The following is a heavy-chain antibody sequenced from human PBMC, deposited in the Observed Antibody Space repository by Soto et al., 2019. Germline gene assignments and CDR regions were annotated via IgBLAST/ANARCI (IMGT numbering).Heavy chain of an antibody. V-gene: IGHV3-30*03. J-gene: IGHJ4*02. D-gene: IGHD2-15*01. Sequence: QMQLVQSGGGVVQPGGSLRLSCVASEITFSNYGMHWVRQAPGQGLEWVALISYDGSDKYHADSVKGRFTISRDNSKNTLYLQMNSLRAEDTAVYYCARDECSGGSCYLPEDYWGQGTLVTVSS. CDR1: EITFSNYG. CDR2: ISYDGSDK. CDR3: ARDECSGGSCYLPEDY.